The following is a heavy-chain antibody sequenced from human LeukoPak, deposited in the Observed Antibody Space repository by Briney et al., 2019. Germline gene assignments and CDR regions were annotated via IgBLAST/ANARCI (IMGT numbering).Heavy chain of an antibody. V-gene: IGHV1-8*03. CDR3: ARGEYCSGGSCYLVY. Sequence: GASVKVSCKASGYTFTIYDINWVRQATGQGLEWMGWMNPNSGNTGYAQKFQGRVTITRNTSISTAYMELTSLRSEDTAVYYCARGEYCSGGSCYLVYWGQGTLVTVSS. CDR1: GYTFTIYD. J-gene: IGHJ4*02. D-gene: IGHD2-15*01. CDR2: MNPNSGNT.